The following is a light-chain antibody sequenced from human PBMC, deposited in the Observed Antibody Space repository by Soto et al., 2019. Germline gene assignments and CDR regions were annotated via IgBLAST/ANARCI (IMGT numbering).Light chain of an antibody. V-gene: IGLV2-14*01. CDR3: SSYTGSTTLHV. Sequence: QSALTQPASVSGSPGQSITISCTGTSSDVGGYNYVSWYQQHPGKAPKLMIYDVSNRPSGVSNRFSGSKSGNTASLTSSGLQAEDEADYYCSSYTGSTTLHVFGTGTKLTVL. CDR2: DVS. CDR1: SSDVGGYNY. J-gene: IGLJ1*01.